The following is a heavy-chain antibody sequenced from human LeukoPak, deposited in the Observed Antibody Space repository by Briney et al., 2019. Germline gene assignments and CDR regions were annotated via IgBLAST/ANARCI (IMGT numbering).Heavy chain of an antibody. Sequence: GGSLRLSCAASGFTFSSYAMSWVRQAPGKGLEWVSSISSSSSYIYYADSVKGRFTISRDNAKNSLYLQMNSLRAEDTAVYYCAREPGSSWYLDDYWGQGTLVTVSS. CDR2: ISSSSSYI. D-gene: IGHD6-13*01. CDR1: GFTFSSYA. CDR3: AREPGSSWYLDDY. V-gene: IGHV3-21*01. J-gene: IGHJ4*02.